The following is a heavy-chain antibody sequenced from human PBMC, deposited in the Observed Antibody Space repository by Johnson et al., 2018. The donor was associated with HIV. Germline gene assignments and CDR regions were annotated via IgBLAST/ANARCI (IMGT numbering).Heavy chain of an antibody. J-gene: IGHJ3*02. CDR1: GFTFSSYA. CDR2: ISGSGGST. V-gene: IGHV3-23*04. CDR3: MVAPRPGDVFDI. Sequence: VQLVESGGGLVQPGGSLRLSCAASGFTFSSYAMSWVRQAPGKGLEWVSAISGSGGSTYYAASVKGRFTISRDNSKNTLYLQMNILRVEDTALYYCMVAPRPGDVFDIWGQGTMVVVSS. D-gene: IGHD2-8*01.